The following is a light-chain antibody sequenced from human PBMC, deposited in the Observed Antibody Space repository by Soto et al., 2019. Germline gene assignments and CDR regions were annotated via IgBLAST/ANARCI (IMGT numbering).Light chain of an antibody. J-gene: IGLJ3*02. CDR3: SSYTSCSTRV. CDR1: SSDVGGYNY. V-gene: IGLV2-14*01. Sequence: QSALTQPASVSGSPGQSITISCTGTSSDVGGYNYVSWYQQHPGKAPKLMIYEVSNRPSGVSNRFSGSKSGNTASLTISGLQAEDDADYYCSSYTSCSTRVFGGGTKLTVL. CDR2: EVS.